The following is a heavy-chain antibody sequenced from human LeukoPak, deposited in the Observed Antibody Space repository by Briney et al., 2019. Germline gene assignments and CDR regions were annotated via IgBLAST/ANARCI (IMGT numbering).Heavy chain of an antibody. D-gene: IGHD5-18*01. J-gene: IGHJ4*02. CDR1: GGSFSGYY. V-gene: IGHV4-34*01. CDR3: ARGAWSYGLDY. CDR2: INHSGST. Sequence: KPSETLSLTCAVYGGSFSGYYWSWIRQPPGKGLEWIGEINHSGSTNYNPSLKSRVTISVDTSKNQFSLKLSSVTAADTAVYYCARGAWSYGLDYWGQGTLVTVSS.